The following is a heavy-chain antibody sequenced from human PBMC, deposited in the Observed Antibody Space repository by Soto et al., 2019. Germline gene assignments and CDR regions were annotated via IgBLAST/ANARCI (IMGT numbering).Heavy chain of an antibody. J-gene: IGHJ4*02. V-gene: IGHV1-2*04. CDR2: INPNSGGT. Sequence: ASVKVSCKASGYTFTGYYMHWVRQAPGQGLEWMGWINPNSGGTNYAQKFQGWVTMTRDTSISTAYMELSRLRSDDTAVYYCARVPGHCSSTSCSRPFDYWGQGTLVTVSS. CDR1: GYTFTGYY. D-gene: IGHD2-2*01. CDR3: ARVPGHCSSTSCSRPFDY.